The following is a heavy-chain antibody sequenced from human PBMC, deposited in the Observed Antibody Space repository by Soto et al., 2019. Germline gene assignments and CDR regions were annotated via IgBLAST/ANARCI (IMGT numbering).Heavy chain of an antibody. D-gene: IGHD1-1*01. CDR1: GFPFSSHE. J-gene: IGHJ4*02. CDR2: MSPGGNNQ. CDR3: ALYRSPGSPDYLDD. Sequence: QVQLAESGGDVVQPGGSLRLSCVASGFPFSSHELHWVRQAPGKGLEWVAVMSPGGNNQLYTDSVKGRFTISRDNSKNTVYLEMNSLGPEAAARYYCALYRSPGSPDYLDDWGQGALVTVSS. V-gene: IGHV3-30-3*01.